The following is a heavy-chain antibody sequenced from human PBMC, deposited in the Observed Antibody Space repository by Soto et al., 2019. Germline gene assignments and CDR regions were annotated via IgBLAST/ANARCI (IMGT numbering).Heavy chain of an antibody. CDR2: ISYDGSNK. V-gene: IGHV3-30*18. CDR1: GFTFSDYG. CDR3: AKDSPVADY. Sequence: AGGSLRLSCAASGFTFSDYGMHWVRQAPGKGLEWVAVISYDGSNKYYADSVKGRFTISRDDSKNTLYLQMNSLRTEDTALYYCAKDSPVADYWGQGTLVTVSS. J-gene: IGHJ4*02. D-gene: IGHD6-19*01.